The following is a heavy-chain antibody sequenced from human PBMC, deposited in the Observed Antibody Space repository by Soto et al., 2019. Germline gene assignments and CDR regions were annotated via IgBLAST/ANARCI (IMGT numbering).Heavy chain of an antibody. V-gene: IGHV3-74*01. CDR3: ARLGFVGEGDF. J-gene: IGHJ4*02. CDR1: GLTFSRYW. D-gene: IGHD3-16*01. Sequence: EVQLAESGGGLIQPGGSLRLSCETSGLTFSRYWIHWVRQAPGEGLVWVSRISGDGVHTDYAESVKGRFTVSRDIAKSTGYLQMNNLRAEDTAIYYCARLGFVGEGDFWGQGILVTVSS. CDR2: ISGDGVHT.